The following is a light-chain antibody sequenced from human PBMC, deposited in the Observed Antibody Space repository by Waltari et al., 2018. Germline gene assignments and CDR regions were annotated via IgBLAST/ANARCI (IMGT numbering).Light chain of an antibody. CDR2: GTS. CDR3: QEFGGAPPFT. J-gene: IGKJ3*01. Sequence: EILLTQSPGTLSLSPGERATLSCRASESFSTSFLVWYQQKNGQAPRVLIYGTSTRAAGTPDRFSGSGSGTDFTLTISRLEPEDVGVYYCQEFGGAPPFTFGPGTRVDMK. CDR1: ESFSTSF. V-gene: IGKV3-20*01.